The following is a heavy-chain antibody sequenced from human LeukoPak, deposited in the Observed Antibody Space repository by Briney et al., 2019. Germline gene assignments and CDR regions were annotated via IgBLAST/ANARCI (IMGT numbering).Heavy chain of an antibody. D-gene: IGHD2-15*01. J-gene: IGHJ5*02. V-gene: IGHV3-33*06. Sequence: GRPLRLSCAASGFTFSSYGMHWVRQAPGKGLEWVAVIWYDGSNKYYADSVKGRFTISRDNSKNTLYLQMNSLRAEDTAVYYCAKDRLKYCSGGSCYGGSWFDPWGQGTLVTVSS. CDR3: AKDRLKYCSGGSCYGGSWFDP. CDR2: IWYDGSNK. CDR1: GFTFSSYG.